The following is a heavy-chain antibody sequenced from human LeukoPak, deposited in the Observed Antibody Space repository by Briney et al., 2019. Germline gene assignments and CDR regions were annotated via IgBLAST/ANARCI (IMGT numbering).Heavy chain of an antibody. CDR1: VGFISSYY. CDR2: IYVSGST. V-gene: IGHV4-59*13. CDR3: ARVSQFLPWDYGMDV. D-gene: IGHD1-26*01. J-gene: IGHJ6*02. Sequence: SDTLSLTCTVSVGFISSYYWSWIREPGGEGLGWIGYIYVSGSTNYDPALKSRVTTSVDTTKNQFSLKLSSVTAADTAVYYSARVSQFLPWDYGMDVWGQGTTVTVSS.